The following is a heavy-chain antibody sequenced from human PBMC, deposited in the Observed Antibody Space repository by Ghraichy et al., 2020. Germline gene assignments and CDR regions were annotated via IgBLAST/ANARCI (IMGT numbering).Heavy chain of an antibody. V-gene: IGHV4-4*07. CDR2: IYTSGST. D-gene: IGHD6-19*01. J-gene: IGHJ4*02. CDR3: ARTSPAPVAGLFFDY. CDR1: GGSISSYY. Sequence: SETLSLTCTVSGGSISSYYWSWIRQPAGKGLEWIGRIYTSGSTNYNPSLKSRVTMSVDTSKNQFSLKLSSVTAADTAVYYCARTSPAPVAGLFFDYWGQGTLVTVSS.